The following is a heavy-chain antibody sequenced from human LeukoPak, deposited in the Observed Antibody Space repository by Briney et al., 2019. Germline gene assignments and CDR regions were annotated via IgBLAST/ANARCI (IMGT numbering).Heavy chain of an antibody. D-gene: IGHD6-13*01. V-gene: IGHV1-8*01. J-gene: IGHJ4*02. Sequence: ASVKVSCKASGYTFTSYDINWVRQATGQGLEWMGWMNPNSGNTGYAQKFQGRVTMTRNTSISTAYMELSSLRSEDTAVYYCAKDLSGSWPHRPYDYWGQGTLVTVSS. CDR2: MNPNSGNT. CDR3: AKDLSGSWPHRPYDY. CDR1: GYTFTSYD.